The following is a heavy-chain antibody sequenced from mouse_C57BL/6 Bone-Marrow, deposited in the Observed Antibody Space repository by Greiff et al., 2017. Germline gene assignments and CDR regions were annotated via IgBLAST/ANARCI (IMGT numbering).Heavy chain of an antibody. CDR1: GYSITSGYY. CDR3: AREGSWDGAY. J-gene: IGHJ3*01. Sequence: EVQLQESGPGLVKPSQSLSLTCSVTGYSITSGYYWNWIRQFPGNKLEWMGYISYDGSNNYNPSLKNRISITRDTSKNQFFLKLTSVTTEDTATYYCAREGSWDGAYWGQGTLVTVSA. CDR2: ISYDGSN. V-gene: IGHV3-6*01. D-gene: IGHD4-1*01.